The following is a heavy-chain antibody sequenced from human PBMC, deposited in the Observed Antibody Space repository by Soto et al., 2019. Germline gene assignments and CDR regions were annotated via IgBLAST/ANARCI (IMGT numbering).Heavy chain of an antibody. J-gene: IGHJ4*02. CDR1: GFTFSSYA. D-gene: IGHD5-18*01. Sequence: EVQLLESGGGLVQPGGSLRLSCAASGFTFSSYAMSWVRQAPGKGLEWVSAISGSGGSTYYADSVKGRFTISRDNSKNTLYLQMNSLRAEDTAVYYCVEVGVTAMVPYYFDYWGKGTLVTVSS. CDR3: VEVGVTAMVPYYFDY. CDR2: ISGSGGST. V-gene: IGHV3-23*01.